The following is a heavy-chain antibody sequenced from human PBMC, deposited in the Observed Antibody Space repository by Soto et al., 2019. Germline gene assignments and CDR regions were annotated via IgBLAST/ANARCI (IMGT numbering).Heavy chain of an antibody. J-gene: IGHJ6*02. CDR2: ISSSSSYI. D-gene: IGHD2-2*01. V-gene: IGHV3-21*01. Sequence: GSLRLSCAASGFTFSSYSMNWVRQAPGKGLEWVSSISSSSSYIYYADSVKGRFTISRDNAKNSLYLQMNSLRAEDTAVYYCARIYCSSTSCCYYYYYYGMDVWGQGTTVTVSS. CDR3: ARIYCSSTSCCYYYYYYGMDV. CDR1: GFTFSSYS.